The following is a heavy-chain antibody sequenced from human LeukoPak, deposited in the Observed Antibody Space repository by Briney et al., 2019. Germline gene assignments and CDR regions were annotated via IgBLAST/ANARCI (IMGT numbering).Heavy chain of an antibody. D-gene: IGHD1-26*01. J-gene: IGHJ4*02. CDR2: IHYDGRQK. Sequence: GGSLRLSCAASGFTFSSFGMHWVRQAPGKGLEWVTFIHYDGRQKYYADSVAGRITISRDNSKNTLYLQLNSLRAEDTAVYYCATDSGSYFDYWGQGTLVTVSS. CDR1: GFTFSSFG. CDR3: ATDSGSYFDY. V-gene: IGHV3-30*02.